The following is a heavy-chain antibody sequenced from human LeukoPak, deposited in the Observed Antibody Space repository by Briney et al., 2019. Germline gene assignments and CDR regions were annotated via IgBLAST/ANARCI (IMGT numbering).Heavy chain of an antibody. D-gene: IGHD2-15*01. CDR1: GFTFRSYD. CDR2: IGTVGDT. V-gene: IGHV3-13*01. CDR3: ARSRLSYYGLDV. J-gene: IGHJ6*02. Sequence: PGGSLRLSCAASGFTFRSYDMHWVRQATGKGLEWVSAIGTVGDTYYPGSVNDRYTIPKQNAKNAVDPQMNSLSAGDTAVYYCARSRLSYYGLDVWGQGTTVTVSS.